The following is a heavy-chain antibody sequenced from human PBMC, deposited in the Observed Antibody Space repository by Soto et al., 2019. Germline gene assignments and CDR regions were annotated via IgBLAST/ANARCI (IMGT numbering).Heavy chain of an antibody. V-gene: IGHV3-23*01. D-gene: IGHD4-17*01. CDR3: AIPSGLTVTGPDY. CDR1: GFTFSSYA. J-gene: IGHJ4*02. CDR2: ISGDSGST. Sequence: GGSLRLSCAASGFTFSSYAMSWVRQAPGKGLEWVSAISGDSGSTYYADSVKGRFTISRDNSKNTLYLQMNSLRAGDTALYYCAIPSGLTVTGPDYWGQGTLVTVSS.